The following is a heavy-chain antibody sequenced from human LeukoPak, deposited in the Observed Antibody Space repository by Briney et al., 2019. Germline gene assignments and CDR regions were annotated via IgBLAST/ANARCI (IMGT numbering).Heavy chain of an antibody. CDR3: ARSGYYLDY. CDR2: ITSSGTTI. V-gene: IGHV3-48*03. CDR1: GFTFSSSE. J-gene: IGHJ4*02. D-gene: IGHD5-12*01. Sequence: GGSLRLSCAASGFTFSSSEMNWVRQAPGKGLEWVSYITSSGTTIYYADSVKGRFTISRDNAKNSLYLQMNSLRAEDTAVYYCARSGYYLDYWGQGTLVTVSS.